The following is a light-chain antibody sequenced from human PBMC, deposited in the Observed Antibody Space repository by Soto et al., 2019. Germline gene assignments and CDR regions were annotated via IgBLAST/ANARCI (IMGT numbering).Light chain of an antibody. CDR1: SSDVGDYNY. Sequence: QSALTQPASVSGSPGQSITISCTGASSDVGDYNYVSWYQHHPGKAPKLVIYDVSSRPSGVSGRFSGSKSGNTASLTISGLQAEDEADYYCSSYAPSSTPEGVFGGGTKLTVL. J-gene: IGLJ3*02. CDR2: DVS. V-gene: IGLV2-14*03. CDR3: SSYAPSSTPEGV.